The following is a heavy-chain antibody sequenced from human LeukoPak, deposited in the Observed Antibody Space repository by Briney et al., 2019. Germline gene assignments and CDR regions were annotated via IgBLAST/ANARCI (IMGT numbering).Heavy chain of an antibody. CDR2: IYYSGSP. CDR3: ARDSSGYDTLDY. Sequence: PSDTLSLTCTVSGGSLSNYYWSWIRQPPGKGLEWIGHIYYSGSPTYNPSLRSRVTISVDTSKNQFSLKLSSVTAADTAVYYCARDSSGYDTLDYWGQGTLVTASS. V-gene: IGHV4-59*12. CDR1: GGSLSNYY. J-gene: IGHJ4*02. D-gene: IGHD3-22*01.